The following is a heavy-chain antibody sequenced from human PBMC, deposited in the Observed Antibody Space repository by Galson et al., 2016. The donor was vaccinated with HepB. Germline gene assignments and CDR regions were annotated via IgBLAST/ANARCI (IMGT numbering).Heavy chain of an antibody. CDR3: TRSTGLGYCSSNNCLSFDY. D-gene: IGHD2-2*01. CDR2: SNPNSGGT. Sequence: SVKVSCKASGYPFTDYFLHWVRQAPGQGLEWMGWSNPNSGGTHFAQKFQDRVTVTRDMSLNTAYMELSRLRFDATAVYYCTRSTGLGYCSSNNCLSFDYWGQGALVTVSS. J-gene: IGHJ4*02. CDR1: GYPFTDYF. V-gene: IGHV1-2*02.